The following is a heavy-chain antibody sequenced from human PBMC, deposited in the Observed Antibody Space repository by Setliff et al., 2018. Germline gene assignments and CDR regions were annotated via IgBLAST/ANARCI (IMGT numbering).Heavy chain of an antibody. CDR3: VSWLYYYYYGVDV. J-gene: IGHJ6*02. V-gene: IGHV3-74*01. CDR2: INSDGSTT. Sequence: GGSLRLSCAASGFTFSTYWMHWVRQAPGKGLVWVSRINSDGSTTSYADSVKGRFTISRDNTKNALYLQMNSLRAEDTAVYYCVSWLYYYYYGVDVWGQGTTVTVSS. CDR1: GFTFSTYW. D-gene: IGHD6-13*01.